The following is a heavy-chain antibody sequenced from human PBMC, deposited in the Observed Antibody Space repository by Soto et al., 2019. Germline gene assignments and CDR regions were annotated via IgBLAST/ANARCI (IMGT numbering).Heavy chain of an antibody. J-gene: IGHJ4*02. D-gene: IGHD5-18*01. Sequence: PVGSLRLSCAASGFTFDDYTMHWVRQAPGKGLEWVSLISWDGGSTYYADSVKGRFTISRDNSKNSLYLQMNSLRTEDTALYYCAKDIDVDTAMVKGPPSFDYWGQGTLVTVSS. CDR2: ISWDGGST. CDR1: GFTFDDYT. V-gene: IGHV3-43*01. CDR3: AKDIDVDTAMVKGPPSFDY.